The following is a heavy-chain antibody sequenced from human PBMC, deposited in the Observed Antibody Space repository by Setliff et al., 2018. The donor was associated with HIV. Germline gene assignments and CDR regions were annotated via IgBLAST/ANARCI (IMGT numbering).Heavy chain of an antibody. D-gene: IGHD1-26*01. V-gene: IGHV4-39*01. CDR2: IYYSGST. J-gene: IGHJ4*01. CDR1: GASISSTSYY. Sequence: SETLSLTCAVSGASISSTSYYWGWVRQPPGKGLEWIGSIYYSGSTYYNPSLKSRLTISVDTSRNQFSLKLSSVTAADTAVYYCASHLPPYSGNFDYWGHGTLVTVSS. CDR3: ASHLPPYSGNFDY.